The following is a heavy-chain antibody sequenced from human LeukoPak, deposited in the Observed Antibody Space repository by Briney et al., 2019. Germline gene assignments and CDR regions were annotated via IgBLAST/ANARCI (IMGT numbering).Heavy chain of an antibody. CDR3: ASLVGGYYPPVEAFDV. D-gene: IGHD3-3*01. J-gene: IGHJ3*01. V-gene: IGHV3-74*01. CDR2: INGDGSTT. CDR1: GLXFRSCW. Sequence: GGSLRLSCAASGLXFRSCWIHWVRQAPGKELVWVSRINGDGSTTNYADSVRGRFTISRDNAKNTLYLQMNSLRADDSAVYFCASLVGGYYPPVEAFDVWGQGTMVTVSS.